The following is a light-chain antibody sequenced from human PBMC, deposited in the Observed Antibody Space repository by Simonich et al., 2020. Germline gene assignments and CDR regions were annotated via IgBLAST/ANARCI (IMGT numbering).Light chain of an antibody. CDR2: EGS. CDR3: SSYTSSSTLV. Sequence: QSALTQPASVSGSPGQSITISCTGTSSDVGSYNLVSWYQQHPGQAPKRMIYEGSKRPSGVSNRFSGSKSGNTASLTISGLQAEDEADYYCSSYTSSSTLVFGGGTKLTVL. CDR1: SSDVGSYNL. J-gene: IGLJ2*01. V-gene: IGLV2-14*02.